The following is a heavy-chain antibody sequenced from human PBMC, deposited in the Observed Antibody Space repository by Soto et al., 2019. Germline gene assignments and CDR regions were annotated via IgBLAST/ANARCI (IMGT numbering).Heavy chain of an antibody. CDR1: GGSISSGGYS. D-gene: IGHD3-10*01. J-gene: IGHJ4*02. Sequence: TSETLSLTCAVSGGSISSGGYSWSWIRQPPGKGLEWIGSIFYSGSTYYNPSLKSRVTISVDTSKNQFSLKLTSVTAADTALYYCARRYGWLYFDYWGQGSLVTAPQ. V-gene: IGHV4-30-2*03. CDR3: ARRYGWLYFDY. CDR2: IFYSGST.